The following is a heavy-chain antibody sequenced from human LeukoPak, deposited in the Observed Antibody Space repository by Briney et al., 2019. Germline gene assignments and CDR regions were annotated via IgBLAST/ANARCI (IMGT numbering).Heavy chain of an antibody. V-gene: IGHV3-15*01. CDR2: IKSNTDGGTT. Sequence: GGSLSLSPAASGFTFSKVLMSGVRQAPGKGLEWVGHIKSNTDGGTTDYGAPVNGRFTISRDASKNTLYLQMHSLKTEDTAVDYGATNSLGGQDLDYWGQGTLVTVSS. D-gene: IGHD1-26*01. CDR3: ATNSLGGQDLDY. CDR1: GFTFSKVL. J-gene: IGHJ4*02.